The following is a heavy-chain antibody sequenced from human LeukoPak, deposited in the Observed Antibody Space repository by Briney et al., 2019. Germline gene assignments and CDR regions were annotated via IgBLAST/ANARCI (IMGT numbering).Heavy chain of an antibody. CDR3: ANYGSGTYRFDP. J-gene: IGHJ5*02. CDR2: INHSGTT. Sequence: SETLSLTCAVYGGSFSGYYWSWIRQPPGKGLEWIGEINHSGTTYYNPSLKSRVTISVDTSKNHFSLMLRSVTAADTAVYYCANYGSGTYRFDPWGQGTLVTVSS. V-gene: IGHV4-34*09. CDR1: GGSFSGYY. D-gene: IGHD3-10*01.